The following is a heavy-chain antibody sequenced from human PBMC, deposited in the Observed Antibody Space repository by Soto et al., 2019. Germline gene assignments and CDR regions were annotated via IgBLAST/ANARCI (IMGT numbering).Heavy chain of an antibody. CDR3: ASIYSSSWYGDY. CDR1: FTFTSYS. J-gene: IGHJ4*02. V-gene: IGHV3-21*01. Sequence: GGSLRLSCTFTFTSYSMNWVRQAPGKGLEWVSSISSSSSYIYYADSVKGRFTISRDNAKNSLYLQMNSLRAEDTAVYYCASIYSSSWYGDYWGQGTLVTVSS. CDR2: ISSSSSYI. D-gene: IGHD6-13*01.